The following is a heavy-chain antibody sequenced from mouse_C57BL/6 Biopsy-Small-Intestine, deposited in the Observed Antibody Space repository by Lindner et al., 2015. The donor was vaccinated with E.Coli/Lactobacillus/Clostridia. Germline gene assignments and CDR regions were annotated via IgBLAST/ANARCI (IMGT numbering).Heavy chain of an antibody. CDR3: TRYYYGFDY. CDR2: IDPEDGDT. D-gene: IGHD1-1*01. V-gene: IGHV14-1*01. CDR1: GFNIKDYY. Sequence: VQLQESGAELVRPGASVKLSCTASGFNIKDYYMHWVKQRPEQGLEWIGRIDPEDGDTEYAPKFLGKATMTADASSNTAYLQFNSLTSEDTAVYYCTRYYYGFDYWGQGAALTVSS. J-gene: IGHJ2*01.